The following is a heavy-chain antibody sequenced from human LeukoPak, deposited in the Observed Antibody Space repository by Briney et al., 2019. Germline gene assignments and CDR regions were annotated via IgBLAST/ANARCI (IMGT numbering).Heavy chain of an antibody. CDR2: ISGSGGST. Sequence: GGSLRLSCAASGFTFSSYAMSWVRQAPGKGLEWVSAISGSGGSTYYADSVKGRFTISRDNSKNTLYLQMNSLRAEDTAVSYCAKHLPQWELLNSQDYWGQGTLVTVSS. D-gene: IGHD1-26*01. CDR3: AKHLPQWELLNSQDY. CDR1: GFTFSSYA. V-gene: IGHV3-23*01. J-gene: IGHJ4*02.